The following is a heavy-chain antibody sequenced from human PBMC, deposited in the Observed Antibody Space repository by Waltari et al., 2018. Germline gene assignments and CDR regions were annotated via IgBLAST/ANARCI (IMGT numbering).Heavy chain of an antibody. CDR1: GFTFSSYE. D-gene: IGHD3-3*01. J-gene: IGHJ4*02. Sequence: EVQLVESGGGLVQPGGSLRLSCAASGFTFSSYEMNWVRQAPGKGLEWVSYISSRGSTIYYADSVKGRFTISRDNAKNSLYLQVNSLRAEDTAVYYCARERSYVFWSGLTYYFDYWGQGTLVTVSS. CDR2: ISSRGSTI. V-gene: IGHV3-48*03. CDR3: ARERSYVFWSGLTYYFDY.